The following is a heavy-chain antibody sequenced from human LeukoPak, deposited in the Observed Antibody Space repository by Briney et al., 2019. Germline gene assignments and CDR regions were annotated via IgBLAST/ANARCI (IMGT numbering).Heavy chain of an antibody. Sequence: SETLSLTCTVSGGSINSGGYFWSWIRQLPGKGLEWIGYIYYSGSAYYNPSLMTPVTLSIDPSKIQFSLKLTSVTAADTAVYYCARLSCSGNSCSHGGAFDSRGQGTLVTVSS. V-gene: IGHV4-31*01. CDR1: GGSINSGGYF. J-gene: IGHJ4*02. CDR3: ARLSCSGNSCSHGGAFDS. D-gene: IGHD2-2*01. CDR2: IYYSGSA.